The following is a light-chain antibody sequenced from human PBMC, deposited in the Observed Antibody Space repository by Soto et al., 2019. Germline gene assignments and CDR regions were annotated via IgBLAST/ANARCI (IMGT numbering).Light chain of an antibody. CDR1: NSDIGAYDY. CDR3: GSYASATLI. Sequence: QSALTQPASVSGSPGQSITISCTGTNSDIGAYDYVSWYQQHPGKPPTLLIYKVTFRPSGVPNRFSGSKSGNTATLTISGLLTEDEADYYCGSYASATLIFGAGTKLTVL. J-gene: IGLJ2*01. CDR2: KVT. V-gene: IGLV2-14*01.